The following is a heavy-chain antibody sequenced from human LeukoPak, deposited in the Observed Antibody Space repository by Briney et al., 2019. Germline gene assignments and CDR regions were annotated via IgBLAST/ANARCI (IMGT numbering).Heavy chain of an antibody. V-gene: IGHV3-21*01. CDR2: ISSSGSYI. Sequence: PGGSLRLSCAASGFTFSSYSMNWVRQAPGKGLEWVSSISSSGSYIYYADSVKGRFTISRDNAKNSLYLQMNSLRAEDTAVYYCARTTTYYYDSSGYWLFDYWGQGTLVTVTS. CDR1: GFTFSSYS. CDR3: ARTTTYYYDSSGYWLFDY. J-gene: IGHJ4*02. D-gene: IGHD3-22*01.